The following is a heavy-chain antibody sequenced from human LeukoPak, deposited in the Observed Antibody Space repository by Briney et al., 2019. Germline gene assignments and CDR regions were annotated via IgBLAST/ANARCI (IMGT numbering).Heavy chain of an antibody. J-gene: IGHJ4*02. V-gene: IGHV3-23*01. CDR1: RFTFSNCA. Sequence: GGSLRLSCAGSRFTFSNCAMSWVRQAPGKGLEWVSSISGSGGTTYYADSVKGRFTISGDNSKKTLYLQMNSLRAEDTAVYHCAKGFYGSGSSDYWGQGTLVTVSS. CDR3: AKGFYGSGSSDY. CDR2: ISGSGGTT. D-gene: IGHD3-10*01.